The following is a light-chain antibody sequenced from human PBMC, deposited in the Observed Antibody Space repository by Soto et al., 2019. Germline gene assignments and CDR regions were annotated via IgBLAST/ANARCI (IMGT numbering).Light chain of an antibody. Sequence: QSALTQPPSASGSPGQSVTISCTGTSSDVGGYNYVSWYQQHPGKAPKLMIYEVSKRPSGVPDLFSGSKSGNTASLTVSGLQAEDEADYYCSSYAGSSIGVFGTGTKVTVL. CDR3: SSYAGSSIGV. V-gene: IGLV2-8*01. CDR1: SSDVGGYNY. J-gene: IGLJ1*01. CDR2: EVS.